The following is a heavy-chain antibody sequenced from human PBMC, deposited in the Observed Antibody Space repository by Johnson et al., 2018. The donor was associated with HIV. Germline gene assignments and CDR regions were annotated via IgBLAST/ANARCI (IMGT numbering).Heavy chain of an antibody. J-gene: IGHJ3*02. D-gene: IGHD5-18*01. CDR3: AKGWRQLWPTGDGAFDI. CDR2: ISWDGGST. V-gene: IGHV3-43*01. CDR1: GFTFDDYA. Sequence: VQLVESGGVVVQPGGSLRLSCAASGFTFDDYAMHWVRQAPGKGLEWVGLISWDGGSTYYADSVKGRFTISRDNAKNTLYLQMNSLRTGDTTVYYCAKGWRQLWPTGDGAFDIWGQGTMVTVSS.